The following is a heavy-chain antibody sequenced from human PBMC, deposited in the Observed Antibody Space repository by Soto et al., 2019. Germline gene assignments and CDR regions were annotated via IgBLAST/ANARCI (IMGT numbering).Heavy chain of an antibody. V-gene: IGHV3-11*05. CDR2: ISGSSSYT. J-gene: IGHJ4*02. Sequence: QVQLVESGGGLVKPGGSLRLSCAASGFTFSDYYRTWIRQAPGKGLEWVSYISGSSSYTNYADSVKGRFTISRDNAKNSLFLELNSLRDEDTAVYYCAGVRYSSSCDGCRSLDYWGQGTLVTVSS. D-gene: IGHD6-13*01. CDR3: AGVRYSSSCDGCRSLDY. CDR1: GFTFSDYY.